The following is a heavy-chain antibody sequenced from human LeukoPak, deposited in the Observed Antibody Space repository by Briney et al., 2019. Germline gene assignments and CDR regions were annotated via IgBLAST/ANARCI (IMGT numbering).Heavy chain of an antibody. Sequence: ASVKVSCKAFGYTFIDYFIHWMRQTPGQGLEWLGWINPNSGVTRYAQKFQDRATMTRDTAAYMELSSLKSDDTAVYYCVRAVSGTLGGAFDIWGQGTAVTVSS. V-gene: IGHV1-2*02. CDR1: GYTFIDYF. J-gene: IGHJ3*02. CDR3: VRAVSGTLGGAFDI. CDR2: INPNSGVT. D-gene: IGHD1-7*01.